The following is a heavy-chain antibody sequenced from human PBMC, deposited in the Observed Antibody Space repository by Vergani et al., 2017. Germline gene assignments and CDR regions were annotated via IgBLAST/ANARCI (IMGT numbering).Heavy chain of an antibody. Sequence: EVQLLESGGGLVQPGGSLRLSCAASGFTFSRYAMSWVRQAPGKGLEWVSAIRGSGGSTYYADSVKGRFTISRDTSKNTLYLQMNSLRAEDTAVYYCAKVVSSSSSSSVDPYFDYWGQGTLVTVSS. J-gene: IGHJ4*02. CDR3: AKVVSSSSSSSVDPYFDY. CDR1: GFTFSRYA. CDR2: IRGSGGST. V-gene: IGHV3-23*01. D-gene: IGHD6-6*01.